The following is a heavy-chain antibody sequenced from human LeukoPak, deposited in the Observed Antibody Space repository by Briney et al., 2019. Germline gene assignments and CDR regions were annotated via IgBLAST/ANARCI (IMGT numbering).Heavy chain of an antibody. CDR2: IGSDSSTK. D-gene: IGHD6-13*01. CDR3: ARDCSRWHGDFDV. J-gene: IGHJ3*01. CDR1: GGSISSSS. V-gene: IGHV3-48*02. Sequence: PSETLSLTCTVSGGSISSSSYYWGWIRQPPGKGLEWLSYIGSDSSTKYYADSVEGRFTISRDNAQNSLYLQMNSLRDEDSGVYFCARDCSRWHGDFDVWGQGTMVTVSS.